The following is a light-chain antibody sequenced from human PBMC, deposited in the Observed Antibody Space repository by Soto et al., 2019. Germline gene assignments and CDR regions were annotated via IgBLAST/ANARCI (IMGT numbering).Light chain of an antibody. Sequence: DIQMTQSPTSLSASVGDRVTITCRASQDIRNFVAWYQQKPGKAPKLLIYAASTLQSGVPSRLSGSGSGTDFTLTINCLQPEDVATYSCQKYSSVPVFGPGTKVEIK. CDR1: QDIRNF. CDR3: QKYSSVPV. J-gene: IGKJ3*01. CDR2: AAS. V-gene: IGKV1-27*01.